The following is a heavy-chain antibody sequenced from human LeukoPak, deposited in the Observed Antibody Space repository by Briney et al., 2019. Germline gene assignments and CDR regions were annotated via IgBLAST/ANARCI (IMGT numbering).Heavy chain of an antibody. Sequence: GGSLRLSCAASGFTFSSYSMNWVRQAPGKGLEWVSSISSSSSYIYYADSVKGRFTISRDNAKNSLYLQMNSLRAEDTAVYYCARAAPYCSGDCYFDYWGQGTLVTVSS. CDR3: ARAAPYCSGDCYFDY. V-gene: IGHV3-21*01. J-gene: IGHJ4*02. CDR2: ISSSSSYI. D-gene: IGHD2-21*02. CDR1: GFTFSSYS.